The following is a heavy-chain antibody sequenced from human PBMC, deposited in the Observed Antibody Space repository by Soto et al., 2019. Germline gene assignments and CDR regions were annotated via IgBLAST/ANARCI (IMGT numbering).Heavy chain of an antibody. CDR1: GGSFSGYY. CDR2: INHSGST. D-gene: IGHD3-16*01. Sequence: QVQLKQWGAGLLKPSETLSLTYAVSGGSFSGYYWTWIRQPPGTGLEWMGEINHSGSTNYNPSLKSRVTISVDTSKDQFSLELTSVTAADTAVYYCARDNITGLFDYWGQGTLVTVSS. J-gene: IGHJ4*02. V-gene: IGHV4-34*01. CDR3: ARDNITGLFDY.